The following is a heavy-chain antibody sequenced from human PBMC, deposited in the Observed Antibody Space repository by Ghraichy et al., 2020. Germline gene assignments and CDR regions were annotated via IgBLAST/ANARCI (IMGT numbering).Heavy chain of an antibody. CDR3: ASAMRTGMDV. CDR2: ISASSSYM. CDR1: EFSFSVYS. Sequence: LSLTCVVSEFSFSVYSMNWVRQAPGKGLEWVSSISASSSYMHYRDSVKGRFTISRDNAKNTLYLQMNSLSAEDTAVYYCASAMRTGMDVWGQGTTVVVSS. V-gene: IGHV3-21*06. J-gene: IGHJ6*02.